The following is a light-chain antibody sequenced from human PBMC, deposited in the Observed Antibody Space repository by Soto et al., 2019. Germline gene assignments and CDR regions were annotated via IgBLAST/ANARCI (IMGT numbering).Light chain of an antibody. J-gene: IGKJ5*01. Sequence: IVITQSPAPLSVSPGERATLSCRASQSVSSNLSWYQQKPGQAPRLLIYDTSNRATGIPARFSGNGSGTEFTLTISSLQSEDFAVYYCQQYDKLPPIPFGQ. CDR2: DTS. CDR3: QQYDKLPPIP. CDR1: QSVSSN. V-gene: IGKV3-15*01.